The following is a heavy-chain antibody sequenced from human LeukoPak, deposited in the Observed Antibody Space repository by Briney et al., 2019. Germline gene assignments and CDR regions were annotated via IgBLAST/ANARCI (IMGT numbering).Heavy chain of an antibody. CDR3: ARDGSYYAY. CDR2: VHYSGST. V-gene: IGHV4-59*12. D-gene: IGHD1-26*01. J-gene: IGHJ4*02. Sequence: SETLSLTCTVSGGSMSSFSWSWLRQSPGKGLEWIGHVHYSGSTDYNVSLKSRVTMSVDTSKNQFSLKLSSVTAADSAMYYCARDGSYYAYWGQGTLVTVSS. CDR1: GGSMSSFS.